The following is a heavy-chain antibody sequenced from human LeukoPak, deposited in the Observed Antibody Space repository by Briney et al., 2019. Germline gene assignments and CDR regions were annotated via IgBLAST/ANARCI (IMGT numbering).Heavy chain of an antibody. CDR3: ARGLYYYDYGSGYYYYYGMDV. Sequence: SETLSLTCAVYGGSFSGCYWSWIRQPPGKGLEWIGEINHSGSTNYNPSLKSRVTISVDTSKNQFSLKLSSVTAADTAVYYCARGLYYYDYGSGYYYYYGMDVWGQGTTVTVSS. CDR1: GGSFSGCY. V-gene: IGHV4-34*01. D-gene: IGHD3-22*01. J-gene: IGHJ6*02. CDR2: INHSGST.